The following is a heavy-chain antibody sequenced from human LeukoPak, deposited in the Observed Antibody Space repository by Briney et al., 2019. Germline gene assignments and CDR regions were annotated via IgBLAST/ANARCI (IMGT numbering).Heavy chain of an antibody. J-gene: IGHJ4*01. CDR3: GLSKLGIAVAGPIDY. V-gene: IGHV4-38-2*01. CDR1: GYPISSGYY. Sequence: SETLSLTCAVSGYPISSGYYWGWIRQPPGKGLEWIGSIHHSGSTYYNPSLKSRLTVSVDTSKNQFSLKLSSVTAADTAIDYCGLSKLGIAVAGPIDYWGQGTLVTVSS. CDR2: IHHSGST. D-gene: IGHD6-19*01.